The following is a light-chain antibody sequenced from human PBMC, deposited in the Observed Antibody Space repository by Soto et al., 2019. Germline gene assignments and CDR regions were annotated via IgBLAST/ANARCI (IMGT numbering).Light chain of an antibody. CDR2: EVS. CDR1: SSDVGNYKY. Sequence: QSALTQPASVSGSPGQSITISCTGTSSDVGNYKYVSWYQQHPGKAPKLMIYEVSNRPSGVSNRFSGSKSGNTASLTISGLQAEDETDYYCFSYTRSGTYVFGTGTK. CDR3: FSYTRSGTYV. V-gene: IGLV2-14*01. J-gene: IGLJ1*01.